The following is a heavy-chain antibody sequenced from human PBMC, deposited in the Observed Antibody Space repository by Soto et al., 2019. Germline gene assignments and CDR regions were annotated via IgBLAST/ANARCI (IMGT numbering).Heavy chain of an antibody. CDR1: GSNFSRAW. J-gene: IGHJ4*01. CDR2: IKSKFDGETI. D-gene: IGHD3-9*01. V-gene: IGHV3-15*01. CDR3: ATGLLRYYAY. Sequence: PGGSLRLSCAASGSNFSRAWMSWVRHAPGKGLEWVGRIKSKFDGETIDYAAPVKGRFTISRDDSKNIVYLQMNSLNTEDTAVYYCATGLLRYYAYWGHGTLVIVSS.